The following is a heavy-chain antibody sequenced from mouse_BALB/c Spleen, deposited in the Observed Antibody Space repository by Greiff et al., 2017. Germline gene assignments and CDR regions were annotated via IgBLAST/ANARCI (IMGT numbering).Heavy chain of an antibody. CDR1: GFNIKDYY. CDR3: THGIYYEYGGAWFAY. V-gene: IGHV14-4*02. D-gene: IGHD2-4*01. CDR2: IDPENGDT. J-gene: IGHJ3*01. Sequence: VQLQQSGAELVRSGASVKLSCTASGFNIKDYYMHWVKQRPEQGLEWIGWIDPENGDTEYAPKFQGKATMTADTSSNTAYLQLSSLTSEDTAVYYCTHGIYYEYGGAWFAYWGQGTLVTVSA.